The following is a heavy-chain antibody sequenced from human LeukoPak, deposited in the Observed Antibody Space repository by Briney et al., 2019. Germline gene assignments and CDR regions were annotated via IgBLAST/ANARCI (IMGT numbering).Heavy chain of an antibody. CDR2: IYSGGST. CDR1: GFSVSSNY. V-gene: IGHV3-53*01. Sequence: PGGSLRLSCAASGFSVSSNYMSWVRQAPGKGLEWVSVIYSGGSTYYADSVMGRFTISRDNSKNTLYLQMNSLRAEDAAVYYCARDKRVPTAVGGYFYYGMDVWGQGTTVTVSS. CDR3: ARDKRVPTAVGGYFYYGMDV. D-gene: IGHD1-1*01. J-gene: IGHJ6*02.